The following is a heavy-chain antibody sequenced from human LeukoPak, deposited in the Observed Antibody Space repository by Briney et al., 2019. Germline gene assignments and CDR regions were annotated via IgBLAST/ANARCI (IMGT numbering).Heavy chain of an antibody. V-gene: IGHV4-4*02. CDR2: IYHSGST. CDR3: ARGPTNTKGYSSSWYEAHRGPSRYFQH. CDR1: GGSISSGHW. Sequence: SETLSLTCAVSGGSISSGHWWNWVRQSPGKGLEWIGEIYHSGSTKYNPSLKSRVTMSVDKSKNQLSLKLTSVTAADTAVYYCARGPTNTKGYSSSWYEAHRGPSRYFQHWGQGTLVTVSS. J-gene: IGHJ1*01. D-gene: IGHD6-13*01.